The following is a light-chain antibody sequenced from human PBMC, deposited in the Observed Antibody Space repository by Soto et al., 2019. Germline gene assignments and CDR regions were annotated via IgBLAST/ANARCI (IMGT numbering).Light chain of an antibody. J-gene: IGKJ1*01. CDR2: GAS. Sequence: DIVLTQSPGTLSLSPGERATLSCRASQSVSSTYLAWYQQKPGQAPRLLIYGASSRATGIPDRFSGSGSGTDFTLTIRRLEPEDFAVYYCQQYGSSPRTFGQGTKVDIK. CDR1: QSVSSTY. V-gene: IGKV3-20*01. CDR3: QQYGSSPRT.